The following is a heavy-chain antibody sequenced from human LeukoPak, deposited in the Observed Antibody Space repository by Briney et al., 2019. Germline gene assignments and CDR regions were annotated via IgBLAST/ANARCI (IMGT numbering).Heavy chain of an antibody. Sequence: SETLSLTCTVSGGSIRKFYWSWIRQPPGKGLEWIGYIDKGGSTNFNPSLKSRGNISVDTSKNHYSLKLSSVTAADTAVYYWARDHGGNDAGGFHFDHWGRGTLVTVSS. CDR2: IDKGGST. CDR1: GGSIRKFY. V-gene: IGHV4-59*01. J-gene: IGHJ4*02. CDR3: ARDHGGNDAGGFHFDH. D-gene: IGHD4-23*01.